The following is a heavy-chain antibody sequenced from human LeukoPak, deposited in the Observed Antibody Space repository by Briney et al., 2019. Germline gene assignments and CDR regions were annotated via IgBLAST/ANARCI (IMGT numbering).Heavy chain of an antibody. CDR3: ARHTKRVGNWFDP. V-gene: IGHV4-38-2*01. CDR2: IYHSGST. Sequence: SETLSLTCAVSGYSISRGYYWGWIRQPPGKGLEWIGSIYHSGSTYYNPSLKSRVTISVDTSKNQFSLKLSSVTAADTAVYYCARHTKRVGNWFDPWGQGTLVTVSS. J-gene: IGHJ5*02. CDR1: GYSISRGYY. D-gene: IGHD1-26*01.